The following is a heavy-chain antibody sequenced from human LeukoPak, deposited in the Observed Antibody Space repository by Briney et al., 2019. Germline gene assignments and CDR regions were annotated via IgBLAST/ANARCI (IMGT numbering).Heavy chain of an antibody. Sequence: PGGSLRLSCAASRFTLSNYWMSWVRQAPGKGLEWVANIKQDGSETYYVDSVKGRFTISRDNAKNSLSLQMNSLRAEDTAVYYCVRQRGSGCLDYWGQGTLVTVSS. CDR3: VRQRGSGCLDY. D-gene: IGHD6-19*01. J-gene: IGHJ4*02. CDR2: IKQDGSET. CDR1: RFTLSNYW. V-gene: IGHV3-7*01.